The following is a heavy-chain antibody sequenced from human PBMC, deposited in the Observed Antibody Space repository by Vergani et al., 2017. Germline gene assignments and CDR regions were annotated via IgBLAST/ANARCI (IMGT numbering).Heavy chain of an antibody. Sequence: QLQLQESGPGLVKPSETLSLTCTVSGGSISSGGYYWSWIRQHPGKGLEWIGYIYYSGSTYYNPSLKSRVIISVDTSKNQFSLKLTSVTAADTAVYYCARRAQEAVFDPWGQGSLVIVSS. V-gene: IGHV4-31*03. CDR1: GGSISSGGYY. CDR2: IYYSGST. J-gene: IGHJ5*02. CDR3: ARRAQEAVFDP.